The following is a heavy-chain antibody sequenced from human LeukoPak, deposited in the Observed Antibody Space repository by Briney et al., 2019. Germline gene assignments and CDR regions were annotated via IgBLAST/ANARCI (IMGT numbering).Heavy chain of an antibody. J-gene: IGHJ4*02. D-gene: IGHD3-22*01. V-gene: IGHV1-18*01. CDR1: GYNFRNYG. CDR2: ITAGNGNT. CDR3: AKSDYYDSSGHPSSFEY. Sequence: GASVKVSCKASGYNFRNYGIGWVRQAPRQGLEWMGWITAGNGNTNYAQKVQGRVTMTTDTSTSTAYMELRSLRSDDTAVYYCAKSDYYDSSGHPSSFEYWGQGTLVTVSS.